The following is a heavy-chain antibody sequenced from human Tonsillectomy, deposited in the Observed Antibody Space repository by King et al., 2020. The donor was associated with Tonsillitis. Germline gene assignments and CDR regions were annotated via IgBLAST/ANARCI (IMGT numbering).Heavy chain of an antibody. J-gene: IGHJ4*02. D-gene: IGHD1-26*01. CDR1: GGSISSYY. V-gene: IGHV4-4*07. CDR3: ARVAEYSGCSFDY. Sequence: VQLQESGPGLVKPSETLSLTCTVSGGSISSYYWSWIRQPSGKGLEWIGRIYTSGSTNYNPSLKSRGTTSVQTSKTHFSLKLSSWTAADTAVYYCARVAEYSGCSFDYWGQGTLGTVSS. CDR2: IYTSGST.